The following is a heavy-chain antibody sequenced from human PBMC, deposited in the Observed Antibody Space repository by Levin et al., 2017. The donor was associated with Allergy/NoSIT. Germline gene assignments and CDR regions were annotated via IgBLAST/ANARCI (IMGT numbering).Heavy chain of an antibody. J-gene: IGHJ3*02. D-gene: IGHD6-19*01. CDR3: ARDLGTGWYDNAFEI. CDR1: GYTFRVYG. V-gene: IGHV1-18*01. CDR2: ISPNNGHT. Sequence: GASVKVSCKASGYTFRVYGIIWVRQAPGEGLEWLGWISPNNGHTKVSHKVQGRVTMTTDASTTTAYLDIWSLTSDDTAVYYCARDLGTGWYDNAFEIWGQGTLVSVSS.